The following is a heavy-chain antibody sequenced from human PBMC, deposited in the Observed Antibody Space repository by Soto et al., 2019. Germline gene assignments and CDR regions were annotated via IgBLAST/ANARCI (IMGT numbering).Heavy chain of an antibody. CDR3: ASITGYSSGWTHDY. Sequence: PGGSLRLSCAASGFTFSSYAMHWVRQATGKGLEWVAVISYDGSNKYYEDSVKGRFTISRDNSKNTMYLKMNSLRAEDTVVYYCASITGYSSGWTHDYWGQGTLVTV. CDR2: ISYDGSNK. D-gene: IGHD6-19*01. J-gene: IGHJ4*02. V-gene: IGHV3-30*01. CDR1: GFTFSSYA.